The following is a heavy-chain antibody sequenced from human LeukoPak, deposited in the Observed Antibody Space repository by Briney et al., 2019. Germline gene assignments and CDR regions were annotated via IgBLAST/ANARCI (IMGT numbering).Heavy chain of an antibody. J-gene: IGHJ4*02. D-gene: IGHD6-13*01. Sequence: GGSLRLSCAASGLTVRSNYMGWVRQAPGKALEWVSVIHSGGNTYYADSVKGRFTISRDNSRNTMDLQMNSLRAEDTAVYYCARCDSSRWNGIDYWGQGTLVTVSS. CDR3: ARCDSSRWNGIDY. CDR2: IHSGGNT. CDR1: GLTVRSNY. V-gene: IGHV3-53*01.